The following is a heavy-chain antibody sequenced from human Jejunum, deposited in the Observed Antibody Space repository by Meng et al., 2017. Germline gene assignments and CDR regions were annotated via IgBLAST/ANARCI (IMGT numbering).Heavy chain of an antibody. Sequence: QAQLQESGPGLVKPSQTLSHTRTVLGGFINCAHYYCSWILQPPGKGLEWIGDFCFSWTSHYNPSLKTQVFMSVDTYKNHFSLNLISVTAADTAVYYCAGSMTDCYDSSGYSHFDYWGQGTLVTVSS. D-gene: IGHD3-22*01. V-gene: IGHV4-30-4*01. CDR2: FCFSWTS. J-gene: IGHJ4*02. CDR1: GGFINCAHYY. CDR3: AGSMTDCYDSSGYSHFDY.